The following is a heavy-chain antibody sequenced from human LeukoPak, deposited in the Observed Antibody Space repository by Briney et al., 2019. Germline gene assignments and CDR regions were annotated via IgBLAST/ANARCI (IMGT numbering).Heavy chain of an antibody. D-gene: IGHD1-7*01. J-gene: IGHJ4*02. Sequence: PSETLSLTCIVSGGSISSYYWSWIRQPPGKGLEWIGYIYYSGSTNYNPSLKSRVTISVDTSKNQFSLKLNSVTAADTAVYYCARGGWELFDYWGQGTLVIVSS. CDR3: ARGGWELFDY. CDR1: GGSISSYY. CDR2: IYYSGST. V-gene: IGHV4-59*01.